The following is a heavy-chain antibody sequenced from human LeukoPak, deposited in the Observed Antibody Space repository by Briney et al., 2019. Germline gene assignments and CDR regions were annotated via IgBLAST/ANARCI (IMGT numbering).Heavy chain of an antibody. CDR1: GYTFTGYY. D-gene: IGHD2-2*01. V-gene: IGHV1-2*06. CDR2: INPNSGGT. CDR3: ARLVLVPAADGEFDY. Sequence: ASVKVSCKASGYTFTGYYMHWVRQAPGQGLEGMGRINPNSGGTNYAQKFQGRFTMTRDTSISTAYMELSGLRSDDTAVYYCARLVLVPAADGEFDYWGQGTLVTVSS. J-gene: IGHJ4*02.